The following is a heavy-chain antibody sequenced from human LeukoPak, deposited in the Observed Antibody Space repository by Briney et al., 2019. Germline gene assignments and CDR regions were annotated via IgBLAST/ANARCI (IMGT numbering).Heavy chain of an antibody. J-gene: IGHJ4*02. Sequence: SSETLSLTCTVSGGFIRSYYWSWIRQPPGKGLEWIGYTRYSGTTNYSPSLKSRATISVDTSKNQFSLNLISVTAADTAIYYCARVSSGGYFHTYYFDYWGQGTLVTVSS. V-gene: IGHV4-59*01. CDR1: GGFIRSYY. CDR3: ARVSSGGYFHTYYFDY. D-gene: IGHD3-22*01. CDR2: TRYSGTT.